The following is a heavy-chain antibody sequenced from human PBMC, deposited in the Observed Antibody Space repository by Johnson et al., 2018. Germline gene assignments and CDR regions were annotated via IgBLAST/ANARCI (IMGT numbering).Heavy chain of an antibody. CDR3: AKDIRGPPDYYYYYYMDV. CDR1: GFSFDDYA. V-gene: IGHV3-9*01. J-gene: IGHJ6*03. Sequence: VQLVQSGGGLEQPGRSXRLSCAASGFSFDDYAMHWVRQAPGKGLEWVSGISSNSGNIAYADSVKGRFTISRDNAKNSLYLQMNSLRAEDTALYYCAKDIRGPPDYYYYYYMDVWGKGTTVTVSS. CDR2: ISSNSGNI.